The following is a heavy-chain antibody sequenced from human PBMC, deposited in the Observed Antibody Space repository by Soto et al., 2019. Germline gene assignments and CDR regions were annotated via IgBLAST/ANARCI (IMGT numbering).Heavy chain of an antibody. CDR3: ARGRIVVVVAARYNWFDP. CDR2: INHSGST. V-gene: IGHV4-34*01. Sequence: QVQLQQWGAGLLKPSETLSLTCAVYGGSFSGYYWSWIRQPPGKGLEWIGEINHSGSTNYNPSLKSRVTISVDTAKYQFSMKLSSVTAADTAVYYCARGRIVVVVAARYNWFDPWGQGTLVTVSS. D-gene: IGHD2-15*01. CDR1: GGSFSGYY. J-gene: IGHJ5*02.